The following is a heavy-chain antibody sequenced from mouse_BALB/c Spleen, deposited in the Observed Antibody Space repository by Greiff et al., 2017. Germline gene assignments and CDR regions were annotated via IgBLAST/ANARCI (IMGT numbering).Heavy chain of an antibody. D-gene: IGHD3-1*01. Sequence: QLKGSGLGLWPPSQSRSITSTFPGFSLPAYGETWVRQPPGKGLEWLGMIWGDGSTDYNSALKSRLSISKDNSKSQVFLKMNSLQTDDTARYYCARDRDYYAMDYWGQGTSVTVSS. CDR2: IWGDGST. CDR1: GFSLPAYG. CDR3: ARDRDYYAMDY. J-gene: IGHJ4*01. V-gene: IGHV2-6-7*01.